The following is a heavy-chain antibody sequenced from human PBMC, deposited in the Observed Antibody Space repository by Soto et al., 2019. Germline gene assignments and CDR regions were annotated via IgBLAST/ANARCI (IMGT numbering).Heavy chain of an antibody. V-gene: IGHV3-21*01. CDR3: ARLTCSGGSCYYPYYYYYYMDV. CDR2: ISSRSSYI. D-gene: IGHD2-15*01. CDR1: GFTFSSYS. Sequence: EVQLVESGGGLVKPGGSLRLSCAASGFTFSSYSMNWVRQAPGKGLEWVSSISSRSSYIYYADSVKGRFTISRDNAKNSLYLQMNSLRAEDTAVYYCARLTCSGGSCYYPYYYYYYMDVWGKGTTVTVSS. J-gene: IGHJ6*03.